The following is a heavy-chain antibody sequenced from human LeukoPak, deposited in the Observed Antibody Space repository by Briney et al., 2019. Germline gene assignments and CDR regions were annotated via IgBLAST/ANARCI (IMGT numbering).Heavy chain of an antibody. CDR3: AREGADRPGFDY. J-gene: IGHJ4*02. Sequence: SETLSLTCTVSGGSISSSSYYWGWIRQPPGKGLEWIGSIYYSGSTYYNPSLKSRVTVSIDRSKNQFSVTLSSVTAADTAVYYCAREGADRPGFDYWGQGTLVTVSS. CDR2: IYYSGST. D-gene: IGHD6-6*01. V-gene: IGHV4-39*07. CDR1: GGSISSSSYY.